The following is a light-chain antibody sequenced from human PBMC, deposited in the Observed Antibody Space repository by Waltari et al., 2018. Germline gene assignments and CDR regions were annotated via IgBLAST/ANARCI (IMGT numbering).Light chain of an antibody. J-gene: IGLJ1*01. CDR1: SADVGGYNY. V-gene: IGLV2-8*01. Sequence: QSVLTQPPSASGSPGQSVTISCTGTSADVGGYNYVSWYQQHPGKAPKLLIYEVSKRPSGVPDRFSGSKSGNTASLTVSGLQAEDEADYYCSSFAGGKYVFGTGTRIAV. CDR2: EVS. CDR3: SSFAGGKYV.